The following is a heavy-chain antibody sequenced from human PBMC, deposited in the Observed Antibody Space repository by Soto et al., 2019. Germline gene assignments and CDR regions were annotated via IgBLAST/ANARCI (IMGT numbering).Heavy chain of an antibody. J-gene: IGHJ6*02. CDR3: AREGVTSGYYPVTGMDV. D-gene: IGHD3-22*01. Sequence: QVQLQESGPGLVKPSQTLSLTCTVSGGSISSSDYYWTWIRQPPAKGLEWIGYIYYSGSTYYNPSLKTRVTISVDTSKNQFSLKLSSVTAADTAVYYCAREGVTSGYYPVTGMDVWGQGTTVTVSS. V-gene: IGHV4-30-4*01. CDR2: IYYSGST. CDR1: GGSISSSDYY.